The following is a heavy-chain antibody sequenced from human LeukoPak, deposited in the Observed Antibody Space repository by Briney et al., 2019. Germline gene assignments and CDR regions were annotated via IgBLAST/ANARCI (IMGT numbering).Heavy chain of an antibody. Sequence: SETLSLTCTVSGDSISSYFWSWIRQPPGKGLEWIGYIYYSGNTNYNPFFKSRVTISVDTSKNQFSLKLSSVTAADTAVYYCARVTKDTAMGLPFDYWGQGTLVTVSS. V-gene: IGHV4-59*01. CDR3: ARVTKDTAMGLPFDY. J-gene: IGHJ4*02. CDR2: IYYSGNT. CDR1: GDSISSYF. D-gene: IGHD5-18*01.